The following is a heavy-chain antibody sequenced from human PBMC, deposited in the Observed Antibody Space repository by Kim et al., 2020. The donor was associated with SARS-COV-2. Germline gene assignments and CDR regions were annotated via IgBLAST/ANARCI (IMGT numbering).Heavy chain of an antibody. D-gene: IGHD1-26*01. J-gene: IGHJ4*02. CDR2: K. CDR3: ARIVGATRFDY. V-gene: IGHV3-7*03. Sequence: KYYVDSVKGRFTISRDNAKNSLYLQMNSLRAEDTAVYYCARIVGATRFDYWGQGTLVTVSS.